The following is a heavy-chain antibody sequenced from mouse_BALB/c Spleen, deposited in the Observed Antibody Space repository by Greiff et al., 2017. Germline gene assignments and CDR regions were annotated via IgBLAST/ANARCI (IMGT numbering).Heavy chain of an antibody. CDR3: ARGRYYYGSSPYAMDY. CDR2: ISSGGST. Sequence: EVHLVESGGGLVKPGGSLKLSCAASGFTFSSYAMSWVRQTPEKRLEWVASISSGGSTYYPDSVKGRFTISRDNARNILYLQMSSLRSEDTAMYYCARGRYYYGSSPYAMDYWGQGTSVTVSS. V-gene: IGHV5-6-5*01. D-gene: IGHD1-1*01. CDR1: GFTFSSYA. J-gene: IGHJ4*01.